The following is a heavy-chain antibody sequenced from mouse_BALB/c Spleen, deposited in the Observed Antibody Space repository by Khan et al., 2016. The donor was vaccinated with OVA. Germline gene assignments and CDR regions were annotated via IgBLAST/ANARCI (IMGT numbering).Heavy chain of an antibody. J-gene: IGHJ4*01. CDR2: INTYTGAP. D-gene: IGHD2-10*01. Sequence: QIQLVQSGPELRKPGETVKISCKASGYTFTNYGMNWVKQSPGKALQWMGWINTYTGAPTYADDFKGRFAFSLETSASTAYLQINNLKNEDTATYFGARPPYFSYTLDYWGQGTSVTVSS. CDR1: GYTFTNYG. V-gene: IGHV9-3-1*01. CDR3: ARPPYFSYTLDY.